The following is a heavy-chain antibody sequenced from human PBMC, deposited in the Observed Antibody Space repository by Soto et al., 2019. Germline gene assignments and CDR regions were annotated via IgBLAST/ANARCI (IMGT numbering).Heavy chain of an antibody. CDR2: IFYDGSRK. D-gene: IGHD5-12*01. V-gene: IGHV3-33*01. Sequence: PGGSLRLSCAASGFTFSRYGMHWVRQAPGKGLEWVAVIFYDGSRKEYAASLKGRFTISRDNSKNTLYLQMNSLRAEDTAMYYCVREESDNDRNWFDPWGQGTLVTVSS. CDR3: VREESDNDRNWFDP. J-gene: IGHJ5*02. CDR1: GFTFSRYG.